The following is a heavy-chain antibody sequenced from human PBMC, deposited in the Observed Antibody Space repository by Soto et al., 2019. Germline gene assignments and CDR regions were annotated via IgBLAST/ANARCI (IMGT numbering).Heavy chain of an antibody. Sequence: QVTLKESGPVLVKPTETLTLTCTVSGFSLSDVRLGVSWIRQPPGKALEWLAHIFSNDERSYTTSLKSRLTTPEDTSKSQVVLTMTNVDPLDTATYYCARAGYCSDTSCYERRPDWFDPWGQGTLVTVSS. V-gene: IGHV2-26*01. CDR1: GFSLSDVRLG. CDR2: IFSNDER. D-gene: IGHD2-2*01. J-gene: IGHJ5*02. CDR3: ARAGYCSDTSCYERRPDWFDP.